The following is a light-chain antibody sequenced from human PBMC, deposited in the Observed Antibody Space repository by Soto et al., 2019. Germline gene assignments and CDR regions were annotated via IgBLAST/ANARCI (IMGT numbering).Light chain of an antibody. CDR3: QQYGGSTPFT. CDR2: GAS. Sequence: VLTQSPGTLSLSPGERATISCRASQSISSSYLAWYQHKPGQAPRLLIYGASSWATGIPHRFSESGAGTDFTLPISSLEPKDCGTYYCQQYGGSTPFTFGQGTRLEIK. J-gene: IGKJ2*01. CDR1: QSISSSY. V-gene: IGKV3-20*01.